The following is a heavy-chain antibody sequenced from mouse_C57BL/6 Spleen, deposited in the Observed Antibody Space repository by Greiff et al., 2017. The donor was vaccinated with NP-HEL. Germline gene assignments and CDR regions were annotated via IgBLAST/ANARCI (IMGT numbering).Heavy chain of an antibody. D-gene: IGHD1-1*01. Sequence: VKLQESGPGLVAPSQSLSITCTVSGFSLTSYGVHWVRQPPGKGLEWLVVIWSDGSTTYNSALKSRLSISKDNSKSQVFLKMNSLQTDDTAMYYCARHGSSYDYAMDYWGQGTSVTVSS. CDR1: GFSLTSYG. V-gene: IGHV2-6-1*01. J-gene: IGHJ4*01. CDR3: ARHGSSYDYAMDY. CDR2: IWSDGST.